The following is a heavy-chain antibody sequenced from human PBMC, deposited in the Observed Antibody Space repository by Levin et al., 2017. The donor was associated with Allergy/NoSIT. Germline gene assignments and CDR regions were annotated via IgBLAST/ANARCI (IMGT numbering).Heavy chain of an antibody. CDR2: INPSGGST. Sequence: ASVKVSCKASGYTFTSYYMHWVRQAPGQGLEWMGIINPSGGSTSYAQKFQGRVTMTRDTSTSTVYMELSSLRSEDTAVYYCASDFPTSDYSNYRPKNYYYYYGMDVWGQGTTVTVSS. CDR3: ASDFPTSDYSNYRPKNYYYYYGMDV. J-gene: IGHJ6*02. CDR1: GYTFTSYY. V-gene: IGHV1-46*01. D-gene: IGHD4-11*01.